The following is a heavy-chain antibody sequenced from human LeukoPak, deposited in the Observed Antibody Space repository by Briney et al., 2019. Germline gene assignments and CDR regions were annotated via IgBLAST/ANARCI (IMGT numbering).Heavy chain of an antibody. D-gene: IGHD3-22*01. CDR2: ISTDGGST. J-gene: IGHJ4*02. CDR1: GFTFSSYA. V-gene: IGHV3-64*01. CDR3: ATYYDRSYGY. Sequence: GGSLRLSCAASGFTFSSYAMHWVRQAPGKGLEYVSAISTDGGSTYYANSVKGRFTISRDNSKNTLYLQMGSLRAEDMAVYYCATYYDRSYGYWGQGTLVTVSS.